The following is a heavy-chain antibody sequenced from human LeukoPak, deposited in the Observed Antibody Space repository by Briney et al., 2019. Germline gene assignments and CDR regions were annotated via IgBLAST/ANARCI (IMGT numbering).Heavy chain of an antibody. CDR3: ARGPRAVVTPTFDY. V-gene: IGHV4-34*01. CDR2: INHSGST. CDR1: GGSFSGYY. Sequence: NPSETLSLTCAVYGGSFSGYYWSWIRQPPGKGLEWIGEINHSGSTNYNPSLKSRVTISVDTSKNQFSLKLSSVTAADTAVYYCARGPRAVVTPTFDYWGQGTVDTVFS. J-gene: IGHJ4*02. D-gene: IGHD4-23*01.